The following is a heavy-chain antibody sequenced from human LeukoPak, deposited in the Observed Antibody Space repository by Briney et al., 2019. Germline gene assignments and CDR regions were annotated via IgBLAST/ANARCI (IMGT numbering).Heavy chain of an antibody. J-gene: IGHJ5*02. CDR3: AKDVQWLVLRWFDP. V-gene: IGHV3-23*01. Sequence: QPGGSLRPSCAASGFTFSDYYMSWTRQAPGKGLEWVSAISGSGGSTYYADSVKGRFTISRDNSKNTLYLQMNSLRAEDTAVYYCAKDVQWLVLRWFDPWGQGTLVTVSS. CDR1: GFTFSDYY. D-gene: IGHD6-19*01. CDR2: ISGSGGST.